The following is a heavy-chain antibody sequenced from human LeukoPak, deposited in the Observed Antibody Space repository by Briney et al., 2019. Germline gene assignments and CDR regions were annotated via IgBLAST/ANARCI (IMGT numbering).Heavy chain of an antibody. V-gene: IGHV4-4*07. CDR2: IYTSGST. J-gene: IGHJ3*02. Sequence: SETLSLTCTVSGGSISSYYWSWIRQPAGKGLEWIGRIYTSGSTNYNPSLKSRVTMSVDTSKNQFSLKLSSVTAADTAVYYCAREPSGSTYAVGAFYIWGQGTMVTVSS. D-gene: IGHD2-2*01. CDR3: AREPSGSTYAVGAFYI. CDR1: GGSISSYY.